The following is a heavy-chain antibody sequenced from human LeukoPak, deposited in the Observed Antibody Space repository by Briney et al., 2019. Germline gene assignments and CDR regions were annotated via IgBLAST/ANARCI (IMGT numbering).Heavy chain of an antibody. CDR1: GGSISSGGYY. D-gene: IGHD2-21*01. CDR3: ARGTADRVVVSTYYFDY. Sequence: SETLSLTCTVSGGSISSGGYYWSWIRQHPGKGLEWIGYTYYSGSTYYNPSLKSRVTISVDTSKNQFSLKLSSVTAADTAVYYCARGTADRVVVSTYYFDYWGQGTLVTVSS. CDR2: TYYSGST. V-gene: IGHV4-31*03. J-gene: IGHJ4*02.